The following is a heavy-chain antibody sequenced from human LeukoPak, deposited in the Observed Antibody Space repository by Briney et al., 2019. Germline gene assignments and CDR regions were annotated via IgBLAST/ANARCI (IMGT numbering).Heavy chain of an antibody. V-gene: IGHV1-2*02. CDR2: INPNSGGT. CDR3: AREQWLGNWFDP. Sequence: ASVKVSCKASGYTFTGYYMHWVRQAPGQGLEWMGWINPNSGGTNYAQKFQGRVTMTTDTSTSTAYMELRSLRSDDTAVYYCAREQWLGNWFDPWGQGTLVTVSS. J-gene: IGHJ5*02. CDR1: GYTFTGYY. D-gene: IGHD6-19*01.